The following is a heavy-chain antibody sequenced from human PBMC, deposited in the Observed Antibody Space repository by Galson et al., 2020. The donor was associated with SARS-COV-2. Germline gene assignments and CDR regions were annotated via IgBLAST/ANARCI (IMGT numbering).Heavy chain of an antibody. D-gene: IGHD2-2*01. CDR3: ARELIVVVPAAVEKDHYYYYYGMDV. J-gene: IGHJ6*02. CDR2: IWYDGSNK. Sequence: GGSLRLSCAASGFTFSSYGMHWVRQAPGKGLEWVAVIWYDGSNKYYADSVKGRLTISRDNSKNTLYLQMNSLRAEDTAVYYCARELIVVVPAAVEKDHYYYYYGMDVWGQGTTVTVSS. V-gene: IGHV3-33*01. CDR1: GFTFSSYG.